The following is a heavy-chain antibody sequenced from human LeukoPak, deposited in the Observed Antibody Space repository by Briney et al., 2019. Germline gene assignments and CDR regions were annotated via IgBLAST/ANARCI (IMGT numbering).Heavy chain of an antibody. CDR3: ARRICDRGDGSSSCYAHFDY. D-gene: IGHD2-2*01. Sequence: KPSETLSLTCTVSDDSISDYYRGWIRQPPGKGLEWIGYFHNSGTSTYNPSLKSRVTISADTSKNQFSLKLNSVTAADTAVYYCARRICDRGDGSSSCYAHFDYWGQGVLVTVSS. J-gene: IGHJ4*02. V-gene: IGHV4-59*08. CDR2: FHNSGTS. CDR1: DDSISDYY.